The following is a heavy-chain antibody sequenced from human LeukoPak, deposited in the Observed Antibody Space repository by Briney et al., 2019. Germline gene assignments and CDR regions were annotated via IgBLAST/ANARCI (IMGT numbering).Heavy chain of an antibody. CDR2: IYWNDDK. Sequence: TLSLTCTVSGGSISSGDYYWSWIRQPPGKALEWLALIYWNDDKRYSPSLKSRLTISKDTSKNQVVLTMTNMDPVDTATYYCSYVDTSGYAPLRHWGQGTLVTVSS. CDR3: SYVDTSGYAPLRH. V-gene: IGHV2-5*01. D-gene: IGHD3-22*01. CDR1: GGSISSGDYY. J-gene: IGHJ4*02.